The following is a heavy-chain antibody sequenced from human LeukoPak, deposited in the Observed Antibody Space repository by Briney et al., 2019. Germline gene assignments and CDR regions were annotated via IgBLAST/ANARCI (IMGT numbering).Heavy chain of an antibody. CDR3: ARGGNEVVADAEYFQH. J-gene: IGHJ1*01. V-gene: IGHV1-46*04. Sequence: ASVTVSCKASGGTFSSYAISWVRQAPGQGLEGMGIINHSGGSKNYAQKLQGRVTMTRDMSTSTVYMELSSLRSDDTAVYYCARGGNEVVADAEYFQHWGQGTLVTVSS. D-gene: IGHD3-22*01. CDR1: GGTFSSYA. CDR2: INHSGGSK.